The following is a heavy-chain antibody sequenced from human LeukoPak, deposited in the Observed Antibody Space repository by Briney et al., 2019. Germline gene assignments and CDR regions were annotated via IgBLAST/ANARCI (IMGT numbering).Heavy chain of an antibody. CDR3: ARGRREWFGELNFDY. CDR1: GGSISSGGYY. V-gene: IGHV4-31*03. Sequence: SQTLSLTCTVSGGSISSGGYYWSWIRQHPGKGLEWIGYIYYSGSTYYNPSLKSRVTISVDTSKNQFSLKLSSVTAADTAVYYCARGRREWFGELNFDYWGQGTLVTVSS. D-gene: IGHD3-10*01. J-gene: IGHJ4*02. CDR2: IYYSGST.